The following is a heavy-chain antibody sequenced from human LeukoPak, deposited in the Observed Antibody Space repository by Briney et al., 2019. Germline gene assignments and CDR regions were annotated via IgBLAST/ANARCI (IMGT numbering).Heavy chain of an antibody. CDR1: GGSISSGGYY. V-gene: IGHV4-31*03. CDR3: ARGPPGYYDMPDY. J-gene: IGHJ4*02. D-gene: IGHD3-22*01. CDR2: IYYSGST. Sequence: PSETLSLTCTVSGGSISSGGYYWSWIRQHPGKGLEWIGYIYYSGSTYYNPSLKSRVTISVDTSKNQFSLKLSSVTAADTAVYYCARGPPGYYDMPDYWGQGTLVTVSS.